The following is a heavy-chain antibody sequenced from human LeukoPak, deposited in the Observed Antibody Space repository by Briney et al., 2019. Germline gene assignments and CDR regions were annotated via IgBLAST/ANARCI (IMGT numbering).Heavy chain of an antibody. J-gene: IGHJ4*02. V-gene: IGHV4-4*09. CDR3: ARFGAPSYCGGDCYQYYFDF. D-gene: IGHD2-21*02. CDR1: GGSISSYY. Sequence: TSQTLSLTCTVSGGSISSYYWCWIRQPPGKGLEWIGLIYNSGSTNYNPSLKSRVTMSVDTSKNQFSLKLSSVTAADTAVYYCARFGAPSYCGGDCYQYYFDFWGQGTLVTVSS. CDR2: IYNSGST.